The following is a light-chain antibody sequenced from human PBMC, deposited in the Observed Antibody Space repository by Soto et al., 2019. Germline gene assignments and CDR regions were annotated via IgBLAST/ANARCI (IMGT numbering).Light chain of an antibody. Sequence: QSALTQPRSVSGSPGQSVTISCTGTSSDVGRYNIVSWYQQHPGKVPKLIIYVVSKRSSGVPDRFSGSKSGNTASLIISWLQVEDEADYYCCSHAGQNPHVFGTGTKVTVL. V-gene: IGLV2-11*01. CDR3: CSHAGQNPHV. CDR1: SSDVGRYNI. CDR2: VVS. J-gene: IGLJ1*01.